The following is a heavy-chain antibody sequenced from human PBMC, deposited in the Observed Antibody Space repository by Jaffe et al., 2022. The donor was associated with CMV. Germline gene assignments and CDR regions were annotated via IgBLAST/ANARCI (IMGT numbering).Heavy chain of an antibody. J-gene: IGHJ6*03. V-gene: IGHV4-59*01. D-gene: IGHD3-9*01. Sequence: QVQLQESGPGLVKPSETLSLTCTVSGGSISSYYWSWIRQPPGKGLEWIGYIYYSGSTNYNPSLKSRVTISVDTSKNQFSLKLSSVTAADTAVYYCARDKVLTPRKNYYYYMDVWGKGTTVTVSS. CDR2: IYYSGST. CDR1: GGSISSYY. CDR3: ARDKVLTPRKNYYYYMDV.